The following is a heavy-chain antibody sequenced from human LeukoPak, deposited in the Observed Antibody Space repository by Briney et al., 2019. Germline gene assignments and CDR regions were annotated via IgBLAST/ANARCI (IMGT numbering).Heavy chain of an antibody. CDR3: AAAGSGSYYGFDY. V-gene: IGHV1-58*01. CDR1: GFTFTSSA. CDR2: IVVGSGNT. Sequence: GTSVKVSCKASGFTFTSSAVQWVRQARGQRLEWIGLIVVGSGNTNYAQKFQERVTITRDMSTSTAYMELSSLRSEDTAVYYCAAAGSGSYYGFDYWGQGTLVTVSS. D-gene: IGHD3-10*01. J-gene: IGHJ4*02.